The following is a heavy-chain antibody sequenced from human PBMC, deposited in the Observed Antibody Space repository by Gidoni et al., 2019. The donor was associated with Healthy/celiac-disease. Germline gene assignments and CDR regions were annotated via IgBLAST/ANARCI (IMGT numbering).Heavy chain of an antibody. CDR3: ARDRYYDSSGYYYVDAFDI. CDR2: ISSGGST. Sequence: EVQLVESGGGLVKPGGSLKLSCAASGFTVSSNYGSWVRQAPGKGLEWVSVISSGGSTYSADSMKGRFTISRDNSKNTLYLQMTSLRAEDTAVYYCARDRYYDSSGYYYVDAFDIWGQGTMVTVSS. V-gene: IGHV3-66*01. CDR1: GFTVSSNY. J-gene: IGHJ3*02. D-gene: IGHD3-22*01.